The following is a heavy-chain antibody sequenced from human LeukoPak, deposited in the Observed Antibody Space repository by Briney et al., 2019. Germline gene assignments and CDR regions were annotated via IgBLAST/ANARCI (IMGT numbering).Heavy chain of an antibody. J-gene: IGHJ5*02. CDR2: IYYSGTT. D-gene: IGHD2-2*01. CDR3: TRDCSSTSCYPKLSPRGFDP. V-gene: IGHV4-59*12. Sequence: SETLSLTCTVSGFSMSGFHWTWIRQPPGRGLEWIGYIYYSGTTTYNPSLRSRITISLEPSKNHLSLRLNSVTAADTAVYYCTRDCSSTSCYPKLSPRGFDPWGQGTLVTVSS. CDR1: GFSMSGFH.